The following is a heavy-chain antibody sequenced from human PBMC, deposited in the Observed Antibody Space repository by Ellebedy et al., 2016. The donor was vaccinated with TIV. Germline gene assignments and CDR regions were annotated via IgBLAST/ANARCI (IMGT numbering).Heavy chain of an antibody. V-gene: IGHV5-51*01. CDR2: IYPGDSDT. Sequence: GESLKISCQTSGYTFPNFWIAWVRQQPGKGLEWVGFIYPGDSDTKYSPSLQGQVTISSDKSIGTAYLQWRDLKASGTAVYYCARLRDALADELDYWGQGTPVTV. CDR3: ARLRDALADELDY. J-gene: IGHJ4*02. D-gene: IGHD6-19*01. CDR1: GYTFPNFW.